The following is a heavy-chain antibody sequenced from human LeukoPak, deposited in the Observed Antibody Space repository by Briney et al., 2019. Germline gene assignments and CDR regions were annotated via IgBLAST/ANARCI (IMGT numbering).Heavy chain of an antibody. V-gene: IGHV4-34*01. CDR3: ARARGYRKTFFDY. J-gene: IGHJ4*02. Sequence: SETLSLTCAVYGGSFSGYYWSWIRQPPGKGLEWIGEINHSGSTNYNPSLKSRVTISVDTSKNQFSLKLSSVTAADTAVYYCARARGYRKTFFDYWGQGTLVTVSS. CDR1: GGSFSGYY. D-gene: IGHD3-22*01. CDR2: INHSGST.